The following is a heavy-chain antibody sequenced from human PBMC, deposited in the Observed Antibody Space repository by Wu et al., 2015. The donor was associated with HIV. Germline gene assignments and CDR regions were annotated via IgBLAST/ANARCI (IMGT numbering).Heavy chain of an antibody. J-gene: IGHJ6*03. CDR3: ARTVDYDFWSGSGYYYYYMDV. Sequence: QVQLVQSGAEVKKPGASVKVSCKASGYTFTSYGISWVRQAPGQGLEWMGWISAYNGNTNYAQKLQGRVTMTTDTSTSTAYMELRSLRSDDTAVYYCARTVDYDFWSGSGYYYYYMDVWGQRDHGHRLL. V-gene: IGHV1-18*01. CDR2: ISAYNGNT. CDR1: GYTFTSYG. D-gene: IGHD3-3*01.